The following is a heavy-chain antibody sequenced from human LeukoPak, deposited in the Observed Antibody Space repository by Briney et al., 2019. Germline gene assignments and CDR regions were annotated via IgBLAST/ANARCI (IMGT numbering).Heavy chain of an antibody. CDR1: GFSFRDSS. D-gene: IGHD1-14*01. CDR2: INQDGREK. V-gene: IGHV3-7*05. J-gene: IGHJ4*02. CDR3: TKAPNRYYFDY. Sequence: RGSLSLHCAQTGFSFRDSSMSSARRAPGTGLEWVAYINQDGREKYYVDSVKGRFTISRDNAKNSVYLQMDSLRAQDTAVYHCTKAPNRYYFDYWGLGTLVTV.